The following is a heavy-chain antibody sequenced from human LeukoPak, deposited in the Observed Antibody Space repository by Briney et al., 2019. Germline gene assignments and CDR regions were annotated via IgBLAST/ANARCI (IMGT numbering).Heavy chain of an antibody. J-gene: IGHJ4*02. CDR1: GFTFSSYG. V-gene: IGHV3-33*01. Sequence: GGSLRLSGAASGFTFSSYGMHWVRQAPGKGLEWVAVIWYDGSNKYYADSVKGRFTISRDNSKNTLYLQMNSLRAEDTAVYYCARDRSIAVVYYFDYWGQGTLVTVSS. CDR3: ARDRSIAVVYYFDY. CDR2: IWYDGSNK. D-gene: IGHD6-19*01.